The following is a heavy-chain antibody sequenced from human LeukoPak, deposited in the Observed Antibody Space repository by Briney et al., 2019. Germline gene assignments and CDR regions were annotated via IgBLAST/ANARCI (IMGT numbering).Heavy chain of an antibody. D-gene: IGHD6-13*01. V-gene: IGHV4-39*01. CDR3: AGQHSTTWYHRVDY. J-gene: IGHJ4*02. CDR2: IHYTGIA. CDR1: GDSISSSGYS. Sequence: PSETLSLTCTVSGDSISSSGYSWGWIRQPPGKGLEWIGSIHYTGIAHYNPSLKSRVTISRDTSKIQFSLRLSSVTAAYTAVYYCAGQHSTTWYHRVDYWGQGTLVTVSS.